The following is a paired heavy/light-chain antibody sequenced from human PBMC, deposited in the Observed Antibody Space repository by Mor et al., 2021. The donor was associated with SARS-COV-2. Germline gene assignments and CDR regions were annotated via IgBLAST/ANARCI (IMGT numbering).Heavy chain of an antibody. Sequence: QVQLVQSGAEVKEPGASVKVSCKVSGHTLTELSMHWVRQAPGKGLEWMGGFDPEDGETTYAQKFQGRVTMTEDTSTDTAYMELSSLKSEDTAVYYCATGDTEGHDFWGDMDVWGKGTTVTVSS. CDR2: FDPEDGET. V-gene: IGHV1-24*01. J-gene: IGHJ6*03. CDR1: GHTLTELS. CDR3: ATGDTEGHDFWGDMDV. D-gene: IGHD3-3*01.
Light chain of an antibody. CDR3: CSYAGSSTLL. CDR2: EVN. J-gene: IGLJ2*01. CDR1: NSDVGNYNL. Sequence: QSALTQPASVSGSPGQSITISCTGTNSDVGNYNLVSWYQQHPGKAPTLMIYEVNKRPSGVSNRFSGSKSANTASLTISGLQAEDEGDYYCCSYAGSSTLLFGGGTKLTVL. V-gene: IGLV2-23*02.